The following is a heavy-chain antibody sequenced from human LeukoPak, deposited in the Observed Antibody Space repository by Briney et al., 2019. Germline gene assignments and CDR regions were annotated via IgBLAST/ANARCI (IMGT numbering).Heavy chain of an antibody. D-gene: IGHD6-13*01. V-gene: IGHV4-61*02. Sequence: SQTLSLTCTVAGGSISSGSYYWRWIRQPAGKGLEWIGRIYTSGSTNYNPSLKSRVTISVDTSKNQFSLKLSSVTAADTAVYYCARVLAAAGTGFDYWGQGTLVTVSS. CDR1: GGSISSGSYY. CDR3: ARVLAAAGTGFDY. J-gene: IGHJ4*02. CDR2: IYTSGST.